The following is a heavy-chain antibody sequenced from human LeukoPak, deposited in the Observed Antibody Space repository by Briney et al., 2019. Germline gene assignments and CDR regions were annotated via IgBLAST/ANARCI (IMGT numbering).Heavy chain of an antibody. D-gene: IGHD3-3*01. Sequence: SETLSLTCTVSGGSISSYYWSWIRQPPGKGLEWIGYIYYSGSTYYNPSLKSRVTISVDTSKNQFSLKLSSVTAADTAVYYCAREGVAPTSWGQGTLVTVSS. V-gene: IGHV4-59*12. CDR3: AREGVAPTS. J-gene: IGHJ4*02. CDR2: IYYSGST. CDR1: GGSISSYY.